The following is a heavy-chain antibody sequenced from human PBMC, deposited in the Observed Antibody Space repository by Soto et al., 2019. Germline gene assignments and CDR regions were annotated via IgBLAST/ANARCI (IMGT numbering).Heavy chain of an antibody. CDR2: INPSGGST. J-gene: IGHJ6*02. V-gene: IGHV1-46*03. CDR1: GYTFTSYY. D-gene: IGHD3-22*01. Sequence: ASVKVSCKASGYTFTSYYMHWVRQAPGQGLEWMGIINPSGGSTSYAQKFQGRVTMTRDTSTSTVYMELSSLRSEDTAVYYCARDISGADYYDSSGPDVWGQGTTVTVSS. CDR3: ARDISGADYYDSSGPDV.